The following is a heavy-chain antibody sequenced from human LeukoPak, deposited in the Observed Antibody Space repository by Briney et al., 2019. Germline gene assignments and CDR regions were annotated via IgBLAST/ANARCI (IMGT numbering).Heavy chain of an antibody. CDR3: ARGRDYDFWSGYPIGGFDY. V-gene: IGHV3-48*01. CDR2: ISSSSSTI. Sequence: PRGSLRLSCAASGFTFSSYSMNWVRQAPGKGLEWVSYISSSSSTIYYADSVKGRFTISRDNSKNTLYLQMNSLRAEDTAVYYCARGRDYDFWSGYPIGGFDYWGQGTLVTVSS. J-gene: IGHJ4*02. CDR1: GFTFSSYS. D-gene: IGHD3-3*01.